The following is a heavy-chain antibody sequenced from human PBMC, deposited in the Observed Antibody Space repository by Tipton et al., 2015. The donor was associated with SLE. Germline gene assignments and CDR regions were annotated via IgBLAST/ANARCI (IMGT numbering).Heavy chain of an antibody. CDR2: IYYSGST. Sequence: GLVKPSETLSLTCTVSGGSISSGGYYWSWIRQHPGKGLEWIGYIYYSGSTYYNPSLKSRVTISVDTSKNQFSLRLTSVAAADTAIYYCARRGGGYHRTTDYWGQGTLVTVSS. V-gene: IGHV4-31*03. CDR3: ARRGGGYHRTTDY. J-gene: IGHJ4*02. CDR1: GGSISSGGYY. D-gene: IGHD3-10*01.